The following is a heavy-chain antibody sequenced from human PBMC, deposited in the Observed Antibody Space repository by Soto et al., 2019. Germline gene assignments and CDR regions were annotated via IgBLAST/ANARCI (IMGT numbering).Heavy chain of an antibody. V-gene: IGHV3-33*01. J-gene: IGHJ4*02. D-gene: IGHD5-12*01. CDR1: GFTFSSYG. CDR2: IWYDGSNK. Sequence: QVQLVESGGGVVQPGRSLRLSCAASGFTFSSYGMHWVRQAPGKGLEWVAVIWYDGSNKYYADSVKGRFNISRDNSKNTLDLQMNSLRAEDTAVYYCARGVEMATISGFDYWGQGTLVTVSS. CDR3: ARGVEMATISGFDY.